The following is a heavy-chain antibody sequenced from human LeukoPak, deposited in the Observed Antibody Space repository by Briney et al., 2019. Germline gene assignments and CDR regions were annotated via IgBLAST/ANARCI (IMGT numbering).Heavy chain of an antibody. CDR3: ARSPPYYDGSGYQSSRYFDY. Sequence: GASVKVSCKASGYTFTSYGISWVRQAPGKGLEWMGWISVYNGNTNYAQKLQGRVTMTTDTSTTTAYMELRSLRSDDTAVYYCARSPPYYDGSGYQSSRYFDYWGQGTLVTVSS. CDR2: ISVYNGNT. J-gene: IGHJ4*02. CDR1: GYTFTSYG. D-gene: IGHD3-22*01. V-gene: IGHV1-18*01.